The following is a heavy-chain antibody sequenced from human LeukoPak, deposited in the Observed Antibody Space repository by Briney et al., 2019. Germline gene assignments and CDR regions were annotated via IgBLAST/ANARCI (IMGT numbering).Heavy chain of an antibody. V-gene: IGHV4-61*01. Sequence: PSETLSLTCTVFGGSVSSGIYYWSWIRQPPGKGLEWIGYMYYSGSTNYNPSLKSRVTISVDTSKNQFSLKLSSVTAADTAVYYCARDVGYCSSTSCAWVTDYWGQGTLVTVSS. CDR3: ARDVGYCSSTSCAWVTDY. D-gene: IGHD2-2*01. CDR1: GGSVSSGIYY. CDR2: MYYSGST. J-gene: IGHJ4*02.